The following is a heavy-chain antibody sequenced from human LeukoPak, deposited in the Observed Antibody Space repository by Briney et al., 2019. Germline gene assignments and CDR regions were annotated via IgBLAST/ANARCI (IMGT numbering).Heavy chain of an antibody. Sequence: ASVKVSCKASGNTFSSYFIHWVRQAPGHGLEWMGIISPSGGTTSYAQEFQGRVTMTRDTSTSTVYMELSSLRSEDTVVYYCGRVTLYAFDIWGQGTMVTVSS. CDR1: GNTFSSYF. J-gene: IGHJ3*02. V-gene: IGHV1-46*01. CDR3: GRVTLYAFDI. D-gene: IGHD4-23*01. CDR2: ISPSGGTT.